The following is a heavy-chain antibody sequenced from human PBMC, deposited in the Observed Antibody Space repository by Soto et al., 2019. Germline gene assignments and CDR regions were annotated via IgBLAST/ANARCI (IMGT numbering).Heavy chain of an antibody. CDR2: ISHSGRT. CDR3: ARDSDYCTGGSCYGNFDF. V-gene: IGHV4-31*03. D-gene: IGHD2-15*01. J-gene: IGHJ4*02. Sequence: QVQLQESGPGLVKPSQTLSLTCTVSGGSISSGTYYWTWVRQRPGEGLEWIGFISHSGRTYYNPSLTGRAAISVATSENQFSLRLSSVTAADTAVYFCARDSDYCTGGSCYGNFDFWGQGTLVTVSS. CDR1: GGSISSGTYY.